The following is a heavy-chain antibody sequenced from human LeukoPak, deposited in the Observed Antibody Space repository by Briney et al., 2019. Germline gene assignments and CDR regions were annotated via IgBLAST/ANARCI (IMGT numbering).Heavy chain of an antibody. Sequence: PGGSLRLSCAASGFTVSSNYMSWVRQAPGKGLEWVSVIYSGGSTYYADSVKGRFTISRDNAKNSLYLQMNSLRVEDTAVYYCARGPYGNYDSYYGVDVWGQGTTVTVS. CDR1: GFTVSSNY. CDR2: IYSGGST. J-gene: IGHJ6*02. D-gene: IGHD4-4*01. V-gene: IGHV3-66*01. CDR3: ARGPYGNYDSYYGVDV.